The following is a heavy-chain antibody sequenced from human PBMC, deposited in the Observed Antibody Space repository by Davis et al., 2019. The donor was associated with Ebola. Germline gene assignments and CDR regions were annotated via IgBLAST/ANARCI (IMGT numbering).Heavy chain of an antibody. CDR1: GFTFSRYW. V-gene: IGHV3-7*01. CDR3: ARGPGSL. Sequence: GGSLRLSCAASGFTFSRYWMSWVRQAPGKGLEWVANIKQDGSEKYYVDSVKGRFTISRDNAKNSLYLQMNSLRAEDTAVYYCARGPGSLWGQGTLVTVSS. D-gene: IGHD1-26*01. CDR2: IKQDGSEK. J-gene: IGHJ4*02.